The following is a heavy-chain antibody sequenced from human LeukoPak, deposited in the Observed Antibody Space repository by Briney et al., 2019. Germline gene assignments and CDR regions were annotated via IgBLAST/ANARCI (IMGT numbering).Heavy chain of an antibody. CDR2: ISGSGGST. D-gene: IGHD5-12*01. J-gene: IGHJ5*02. Sequence: PGGSLRLSCAASGFTFSSYAMSWVRQAPGKGLEWVSAISGSGGSTYYADSVKGRFTISRDNSKNTLYLQMNSLRAEDTAVFYCARSVSAYAGRGWFDPWGQGTLVTVSS. CDR3: ARSVSAYAGRGWFDP. CDR1: GFTFSSYA. V-gene: IGHV3-23*01.